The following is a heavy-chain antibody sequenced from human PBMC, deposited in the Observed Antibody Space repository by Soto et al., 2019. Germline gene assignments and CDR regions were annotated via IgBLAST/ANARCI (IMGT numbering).Heavy chain of an antibody. Sequence: WGSLRLSCSASGFTFSSYEMNWVRQAPGKGLEWVSYISSSGSTIYYADSVKGRFTISRDNAKNSLYLQMNSLRAEDTAVYYCARDVSPRSPVVYWGQGTRVTVSP. CDR3: ARDVSPRSPVVY. V-gene: IGHV3-48*03. CDR1: GFTFSSYE. CDR2: ISSSGSTI. J-gene: IGHJ4*02.